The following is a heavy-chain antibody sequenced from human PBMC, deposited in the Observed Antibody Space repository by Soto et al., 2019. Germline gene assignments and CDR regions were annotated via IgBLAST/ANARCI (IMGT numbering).Heavy chain of an antibody. CDR2: ISSNGSST. CDR3: ARDRAGSSWAFDY. D-gene: IGHD6-13*01. V-gene: IGHV3-64*01. Sequence: EVQLVESGGGLVQPGGSLRLSCAASGFSFSSYAMYWVRQAPGKGLEYVSAISSNGSSTYYANSVKGRFTISRDNSKNTLYLQMGSLRAEDMALYYCARDRAGSSWAFDYWGQGTLVTVSS. J-gene: IGHJ4*02. CDR1: GFSFSSYA.